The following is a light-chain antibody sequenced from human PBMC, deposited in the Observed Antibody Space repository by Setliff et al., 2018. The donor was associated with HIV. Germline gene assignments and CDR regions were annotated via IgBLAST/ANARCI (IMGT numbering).Light chain of an antibody. J-gene: IGLJ1*01. V-gene: IGLV2-23*02. CDR1: SSNVGSYNL. Sequence: QSPLTQPASVSGSPGQSITISCTGTSSNVGSYNLVYWYQQYAGHAPKLIIFEVSKRPSGVSHRFSASKSGNTAPLTISGLQAEDGADYYCCSYAGSTTDVFGTGTKVTVL. CDR3: CSYAGSTTDV. CDR2: EVS.